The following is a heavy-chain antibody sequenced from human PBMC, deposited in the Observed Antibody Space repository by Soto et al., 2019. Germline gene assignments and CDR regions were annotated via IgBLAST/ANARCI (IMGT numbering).Heavy chain of an antibody. J-gene: IGHJ6*02. Sequence: PSETLSLTCTVSGGSISSGGYYWSWIRQHPGKGLEWIGYIYYSGSTYYNPSLKSRVTISVDTSKNQLSLKLSSVTAADTAVYYCARDTYGSGSSSYYGMDVWGQGTTVTVSS. CDR1: GGSISSGGYY. V-gene: IGHV4-31*03. CDR2: IYYSGST. D-gene: IGHD3-10*01. CDR3: ARDTYGSGSSSYYGMDV.